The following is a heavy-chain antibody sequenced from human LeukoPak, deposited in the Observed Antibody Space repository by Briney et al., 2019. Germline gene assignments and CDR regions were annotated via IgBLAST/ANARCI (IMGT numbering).Heavy chain of an antibody. CDR1: GGSISLYY. V-gene: IGHV4-59*01. CDR2: FYDTRSP. J-gene: IGHJ4*02. D-gene: IGHD3-9*01. Sequence: PETLSLTCTDSGGSISLYYWSWIRQPLGKGVEWIGYFYDTRSPKYNPYLERRVTISVAMSMNQFSLNLTSMTPEDTAGPYFPRGRGSLTYWGQGTLGTVSS. CDR3: PRGRGSLTY.